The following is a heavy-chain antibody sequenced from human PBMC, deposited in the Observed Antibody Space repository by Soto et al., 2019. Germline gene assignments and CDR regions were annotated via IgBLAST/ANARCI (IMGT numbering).Heavy chain of an antibody. J-gene: IGHJ6*02. CDR2: IYHSGST. D-gene: IGHD3-10*01. CDR1: GGSISRSNW. CDR3: ARERTYYYGSGTHGMDV. V-gene: IGHV4-4*02. Sequence: QVQLQESGPGLVKPSGTLSLTCAVSGGSISRSNWWSWVRQPPGKGLEWIGEIYHSGSTNYNPSLKSRVTISVDKSKNQFSLKLSSVTAADTAVYYCARERTYYYGSGTHGMDVWGQGTTVTVSS.